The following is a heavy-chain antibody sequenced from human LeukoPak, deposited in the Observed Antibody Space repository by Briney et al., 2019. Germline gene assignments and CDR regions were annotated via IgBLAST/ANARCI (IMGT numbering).Heavy chain of an antibody. CDR1: GGSFSGYY. Sequence: PSETLSLTCAVYGGSFSGYYWSWIRQPPGKGLEWIGEINHSGSTNYNPSLKSRVTISVDTSKNQFSLKLSSVTAADTAVYYCARGPGYGSGSLGYWGQGTLVTVSP. V-gene: IGHV4-34*01. D-gene: IGHD3-10*01. CDR2: INHSGST. J-gene: IGHJ4*02. CDR3: ARGPGYGSGSLGY.